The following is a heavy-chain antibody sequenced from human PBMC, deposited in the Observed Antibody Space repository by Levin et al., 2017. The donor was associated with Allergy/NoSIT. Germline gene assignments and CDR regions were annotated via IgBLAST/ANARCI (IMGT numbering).Heavy chain of an antibody. D-gene: IGHD3-10*01. V-gene: IGHV3-49*03. CDR1: VFTFSDYS. CDR2: ITSKAYGGAS. Sequence: GGSLRLSCTGSVFTFSDYSMTWFRQAPGKGLEWVAFITSKAYGGASEYAASVEGRHTLSRDDSKNVAYLQMNSLKTEDTAVYYCARSSGLFNDYWGQGTLVTVSS. CDR3: ARSSGLFNDY. J-gene: IGHJ4*02.